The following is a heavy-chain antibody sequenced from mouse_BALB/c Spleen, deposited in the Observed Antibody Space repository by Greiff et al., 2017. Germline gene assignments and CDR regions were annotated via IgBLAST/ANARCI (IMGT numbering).Heavy chain of an antibody. CDR3: ARGRGGNYVYWYFDV. Sequence: EVQRVESGPGLVKPSQSLSLTCTVTGYSITSDYAWNWIRQFPGNKLEWMGYISYSGSTSYNPSLKSRISITRDTSKNPFFLQLNSVTTEDTATYYCARGRGGNYVYWYFDVWGAGTTVTVSS. D-gene: IGHD2-1*01. J-gene: IGHJ1*01. CDR2: ISYSGST. CDR1: GYSITSDYA. V-gene: IGHV3-2*02.